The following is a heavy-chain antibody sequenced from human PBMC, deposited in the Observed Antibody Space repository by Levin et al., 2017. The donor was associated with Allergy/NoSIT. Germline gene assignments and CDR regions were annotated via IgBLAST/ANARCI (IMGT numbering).Heavy chain of an antibody. Sequence: SQTLSLTCAVYGGSFSGFYWSWIRQPPGKGLEWIGEINHSGNTNYNPSLKSRVTISIDTPEKQFSMSLISVTAADTALYYCARGRLGVSNDILTGHKRTGGTFIDFWGQGTLVTVSS. V-gene: IGHV4-34*01. D-gene: IGHD3-9*01. J-gene: IGHJ4*02. CDR3: ARGRLGVSNDILTGHKRTGGTFIDF. CDR1: GGSFSGFY. CDR2: INHSGNT.